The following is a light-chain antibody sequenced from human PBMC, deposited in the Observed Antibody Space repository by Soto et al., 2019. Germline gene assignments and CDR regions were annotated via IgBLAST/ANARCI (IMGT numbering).Light chain of an antibody. CDR1: QSVSSSY. Sequence: EIVLTQSPGTLSLSPGERATLSCRASQSVSSSYLAWYQQKPGQAPRLLIYGASSRATGIPDRFSGSGSGTDFTITISRLETEDFAVYYCQHYGSSSWTFGQGTKVEIK. CDR2: GAS. J-gene: IGKJ1*01. CDR3: QHYGSSSWT. V-gene: IGKV3-20*01.